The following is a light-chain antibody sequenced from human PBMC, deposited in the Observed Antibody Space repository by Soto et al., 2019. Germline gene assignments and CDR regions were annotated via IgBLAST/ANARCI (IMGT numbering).Light chain of an antibody. CDR2: GNT. J-gene: IGLJ2*01. CDR3: QSYDSSLSGSVV. V-gene: IGLV1-40*01. Sequence: QSVLTQPPSVSGAPGQRVTISCTGSISNIGADYDVHWYQQLPGTAPKLLIYGNTNRPSGVPDRFSGSKSDTSASLAITGLQAEDEADYYCQSYDSSLSGSVVFGGGTKLTVL. CDR1: ISNIGADYD.